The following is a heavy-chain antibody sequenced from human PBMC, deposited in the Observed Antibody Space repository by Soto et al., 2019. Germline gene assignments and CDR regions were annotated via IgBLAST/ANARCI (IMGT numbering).Heavy chain of an antibody. Sequence: QVQLQQWGAGLLKPSETLSLTCAVYGGSFTGYYWTWIRQTPGKGLEWIGEINYRGSSYYNPSLESRISLAVDTSKNRFSLTLRSVTAADTAVYFCVRGQPHRITIFEVVIRSYDYGMDVWGQGTTVTVSS. CDR2: INYRGSS. CDR3: VRGQPHRITIFEVVIRSYDYGMDV. CDR1: GGSFTGYY. D-gene: IGHD3-3*02. J-gene: IGHJ6*02. V-gene: IGHV4-34*01.